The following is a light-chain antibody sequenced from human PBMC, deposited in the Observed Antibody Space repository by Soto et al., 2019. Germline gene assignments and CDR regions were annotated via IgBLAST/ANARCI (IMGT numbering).Light chain of an antibody. J-gene: IGKJ1*01. Sequence: EIVMTQSPDTLSVSPGEGATLSCRVSQSIRSNLAWYQQRPGQAPRLLMYGASTRADGFPARFTGSGSGTEFTLTISSLQSEDFAVYYCQQYHIWPPWTSGQGTKVELK. CDR1: QSIRSN. CDR3: QQYHIWPPWT. V-gene: IGKV3-15*01. CDR2: GAS.